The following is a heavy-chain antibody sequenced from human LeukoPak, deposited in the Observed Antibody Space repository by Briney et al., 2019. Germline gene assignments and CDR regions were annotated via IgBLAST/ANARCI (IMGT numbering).Heavy chain of an antibody. D-gene: IGHD3-3*01. CDR2: IYTSGST. CDR3: ARDRGYDRKFDP. J-gene: IGHJ5*02. CDR1: GGSISSGSYY. Sequence: KPSETLSLTCTVSGGSISSGSYYWSWIRQPAGKGLEWIGRIYTSGSTNYNPSLKSRVTISVDTSKNQFSLKLSSVTAADTAVYYCARDRGYDRKFDPWGRGTLVTVSS. V-gene: IGHV4-61*02.